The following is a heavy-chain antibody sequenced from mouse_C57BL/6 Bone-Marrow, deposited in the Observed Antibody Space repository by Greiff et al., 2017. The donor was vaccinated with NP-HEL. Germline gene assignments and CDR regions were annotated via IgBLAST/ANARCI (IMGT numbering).Heavy chain of an antibody. D-gene: IGHD2-2*01. CDR1: GYTFTSYW. Sequence: QVQLQQPGAELVMPGASVKLSCKASGYTFTSYWMHWVKQRPGQGLEWIGEIDPSDSYTNYNQKFKGKSTLTVDKSSSTAYMQLSSLTSEDSAVYYGALYGYGDGAWFAYWGQGTLVTVSA. CDR3: ALYGYGDGAWFAY. J-gene: IGHJ3*01. V-gene: IGHV1-69*01. CDR2: IDPSDSYT.